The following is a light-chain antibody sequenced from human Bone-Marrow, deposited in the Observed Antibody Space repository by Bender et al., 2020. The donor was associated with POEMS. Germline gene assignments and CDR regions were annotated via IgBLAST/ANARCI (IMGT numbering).Light chain of an antibody. J-gene: IGLJ2*01. CDR3: SSYTNINTVV. CDR1: RSDIGGYDY. CDR2: YVT. Sequence: QSALTQPASVSGSPGQSITISCTGTRSDIGGYDYVSWYQQHPDKAPKLMIYYVTNRPSGVSNRFSGSKSGTTASLTISGLQAEDEADYYCSSYTNINTVVFGGGTKLTVL. V-gene: IGLV2-14*03.